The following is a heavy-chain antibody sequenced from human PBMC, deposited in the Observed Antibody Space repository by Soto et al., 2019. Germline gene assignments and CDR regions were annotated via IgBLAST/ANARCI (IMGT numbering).Heavy chain of an antibody. J-gene: IGHJ2*01. CDR3: TRRKGYGDKKGDWYFDL. V-gene: IGHV3-73*01. D-gene: IGHD4-17*01. Sequence: GGSQRHSWAASGFNFSGSAMHWIRQASEKGLEWVGRIRSKANSYATAYAASVKGRFTISRDDSKNTAYLQMNSLKTEDTAVYYCTRRKGYGDKKGDWYFDLWGRGTLVTVSS. CDR1: GFNFSGSA. CDR2: IRSKANSYAT.